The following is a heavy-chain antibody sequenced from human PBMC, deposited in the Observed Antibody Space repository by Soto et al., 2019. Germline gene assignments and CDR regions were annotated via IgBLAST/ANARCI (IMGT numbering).Heavy chain of an antibody. CDR2: ISSSISTI. CDR1: GFTFSSYS. V-gene: IGHV3-48*01. CDR3: ARDNFYYYMDV. Sequence: GGSLRLSCAASGFTFSSYSMNWVRQAPGKGLEWVSYISSSISTIYYADSVKGRFTISRDNAKNSLYLQMNSLRAEDTAVYYCARDNFYYYMDVWGKGTTVTVSS. J-gene: IGHJ6*03.